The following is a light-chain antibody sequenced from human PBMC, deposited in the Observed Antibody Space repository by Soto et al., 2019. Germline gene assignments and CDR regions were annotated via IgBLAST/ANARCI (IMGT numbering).Light chain of an antibody. CDR3: SSYAGSNNSV. Sequence: QSALTQPPSASGSPGQSVTISCSGTSSDVGGYNYVSRHQQHSGKAPKLMIYEVSTRPSRVPDRFSGSKSGNTASLIVSGLQAKDEADYYCSSYAGSNNSVFGTGTKVTVL. CDR2: EVS. J-gene: IGLJ1*01. CDR1: SSDVGGYNY. V-gene: IGLV2-8*01.